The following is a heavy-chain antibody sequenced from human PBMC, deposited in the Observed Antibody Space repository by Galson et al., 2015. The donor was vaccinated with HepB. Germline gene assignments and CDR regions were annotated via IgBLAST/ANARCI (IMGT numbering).Heavy chain of an antibody. CDR1: GYIFTSYA. CDR2: INTNTGNP. J-gene: IGHJ5*02. CDR3: AREDVSSSYNPHVNWFDP. V-gene: IGHV7-4-1*02. Sequence: SVKVSCKASGYIFTSYAMNWVRQAPGQGLEWMGWINTNTGNPTYAQGFTGRFVFSLDTSVSTAYLQISSLKAEDTAVYYCAREDVSSSYNPHVNWFDPWGQGALVTVSS. D-gene: IGHD3-22*01.